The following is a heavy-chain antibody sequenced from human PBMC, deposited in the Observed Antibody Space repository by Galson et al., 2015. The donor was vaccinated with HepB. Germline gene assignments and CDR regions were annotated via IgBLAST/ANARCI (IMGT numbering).Heavy chain of an antibody. Sequence: SVKVSCKVSGYTLTELSMHWVRQAPGKGLEWMGGFDPEDGETIYAQKFQGRVTMTEDTSTDTAYMELSSLRSGDTAVYYCATSTLPRVVVVTVHAFDIWGQGTMVTVSS. V-gene: IGHV1-24*01. CDR1: GYTLTELS. D-gene: IGHD2-15*01. CDR3: ATSTLPRVVVVTVHAFDI. J-gene: IGHJ3*02. CDR2: FDPEDGET.